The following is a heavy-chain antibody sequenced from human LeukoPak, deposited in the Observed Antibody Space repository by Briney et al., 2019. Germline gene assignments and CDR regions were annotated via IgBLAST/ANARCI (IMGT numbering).Heavy chain of an antibody. CDR2: VSNRGGRT. CDR1: RFTFSSYA. CDR3: AKQSAMGTVVRYFYY. D-gene: IGHD5-24*01. V-gene: IGHV3-23*01. Sequence: RGSLRPSCAASRFTFSSYAMSWVRHAPGEGLGWVSVVSNRGGRTYYADSVKGRFTISRDNSKNTLYLQMNSLRAEDTAVYYCAKQSAMGTVVRYFYYWGQGTLGTVSS. J-gene: IGHJ4*02.